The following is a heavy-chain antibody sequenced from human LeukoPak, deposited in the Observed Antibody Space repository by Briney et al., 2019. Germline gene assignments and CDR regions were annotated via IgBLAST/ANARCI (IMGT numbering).Heavy chain of an antibody. Sequence: SETLSLTCTVSGGSISSYYWSWIRQPAGKGLEWIGRIYTSGSTNYSPSLKSRVTISVDTSKNQFSLKLSSVTAADTAVYYCARDGGYSYGYVDFDYWGQGTLVTVSS. V-gene: IGHV4-4*07. J-gene: IGHJ4*02. CDR3: ARDGGYSYGYVDFDY. CDR1: GGSISSYY. D-gene: IGHD5-18*01. CDR2: IYTSGST.